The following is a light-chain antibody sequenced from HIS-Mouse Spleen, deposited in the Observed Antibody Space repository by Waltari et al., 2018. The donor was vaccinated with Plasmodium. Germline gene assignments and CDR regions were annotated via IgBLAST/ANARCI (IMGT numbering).Light chain of an antibody. J-gene: IGLJ3*02. Sequence: QSVLTQPPSVSGAPGQRLTISCTGRSSHIRAGYDVHWYQQLPGTAPKLHSYGQSNLPWGGPERFAGAKSGTSASLAITGVRAEDEADCYCQSYDSSLSDWVFGGGTKLTVL. CDR2: GQS. V-gene: IGLV1-40*01. CDR1: SSHIRAGYD. CDR3: QSYDSSLSDWV.